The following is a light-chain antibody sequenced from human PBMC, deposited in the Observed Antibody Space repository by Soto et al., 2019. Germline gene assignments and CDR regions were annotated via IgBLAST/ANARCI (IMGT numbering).Light chain of an antibody. J-gene: IGKJ4*01. CDR2: GAS. CDR3: QQYTDWPLT. CDR1: QSVSSN. Sequence: EIVMTQSPATLSVSPGERATLSCRASQSVSSNLAWYQQNPGQAPRLLIYGASTRATGIPARFSGSGSGTEFTLTISSLQSEDFAVYYCQQYTDWPLTVGGGTKVDSK. V-gene: IGKV3-15*01.